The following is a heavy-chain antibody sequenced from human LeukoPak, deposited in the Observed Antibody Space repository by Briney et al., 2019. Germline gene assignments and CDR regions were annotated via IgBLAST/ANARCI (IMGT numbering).Heavy chain of an antibody. V-gene: IGHV4-34*01. CDR1: GGSFSGYY. Sequence: SETLSLTCAVYGGSFSGYYWSWIRQPPGKGLEWVGAINHSGSTNYNPSLKSRVTISLDTSKNQFSLKLSSVTAADTAVYYCARRGTFTYYDILTGYKSGGFQHWGQGTLVTVSS. D-gene: IGHD3-9*01. CDR2: INHSGST. CDR3: ARRGTFTYYDILTGYKSGGFQH. J-gene: IGHJ1*01.